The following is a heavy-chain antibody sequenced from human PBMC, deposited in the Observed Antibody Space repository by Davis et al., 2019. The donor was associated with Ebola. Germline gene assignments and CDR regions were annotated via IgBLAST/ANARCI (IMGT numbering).Heavy chain of an antibody. J-gene: IGHJ4*02. CDR3: TRRNDIFTGYQIERGFDY. Sequence: GESLKISCKGSGYSFTSYWISWVRQMLGKGLEWMGRIDPSDSYTDYSPSFQGHVTISADKSISTAYLRWSSLKASDTATYYCTRRNDIFTGYQIERGFDYWGQGTLVTVSS. D-gene: IGHD3-9*01. CDR1: GYSFTSYW. V-gene: IGHV5-10-1*01. CDR2: IDPSDSYT.